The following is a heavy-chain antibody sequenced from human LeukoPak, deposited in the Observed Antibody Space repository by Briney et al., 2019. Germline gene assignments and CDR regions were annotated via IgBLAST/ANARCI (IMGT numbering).Heavy chain of an antibody. CDR3: ASYGDYGSFDY. V-gene: IGHV3-48*04. Sequence: GGSLGLSCAASGFTFSSYSMNWVRQAPGKGLEWVSYISSSSSTIYFADSVKGRFTISRDNAKNSLYLQMNSLRAEDTAVYYCASYGDYGSFDYWGQGTLVTVSS. D-gene: IGHD4-17*01. J-gene: IGHJ4*02. CDR1: GFTFSSYS. CDR2: ISSSSSTI.